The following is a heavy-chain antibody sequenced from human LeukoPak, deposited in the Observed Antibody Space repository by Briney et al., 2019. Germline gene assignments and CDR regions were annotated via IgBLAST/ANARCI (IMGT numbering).Heavy chain of an antibody. V-gene: IGHV3-53*01. CDR2: IYSGGST. CDR1: GFTVSSNY. J-gene: IGHJ4*02. D-gene: IGHD6-19*01. Sequence: PGGSLRLSCAASGFTVSSNYMTWVRQAPGKGLEWVSHIYSGGSTYYADSVKGRFTISRDNSKNTLYVQMNSLRAEDTAVYYCARERYVAVAGSEDFDYWGQGTLVTVSS. CDR3: ARERYVAVAGSEDFDY.